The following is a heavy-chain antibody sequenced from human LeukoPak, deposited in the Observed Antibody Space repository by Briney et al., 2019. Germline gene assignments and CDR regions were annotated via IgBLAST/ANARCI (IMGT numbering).Heavy chain of an antibody. CDR3: ARDYGGNSVVFDY. D-gene: IGHD4-23*01. J-gene: IGHJ4*02. CDR2: INPNSGGT. CDR1: GYTFTGYY. Sequence: ASVKVSCKASGYTFTGYYMHWVRQAPGQGLEWMGWINPNSGGTNYARKFQGRVTMTRDTSISTAYMELSRLRSDDTAVYYCARDYGGNSVVFDYWGQGTLVTVSS. V-gene: IGHV1-2*02.